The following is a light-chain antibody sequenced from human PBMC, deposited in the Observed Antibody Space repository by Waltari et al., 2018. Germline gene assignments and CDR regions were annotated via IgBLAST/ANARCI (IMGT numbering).Light chain of an antibody. J-gene: IGLJ1*01. V-gene: IGLV3-21*03. Sequence: SYVLTQSPPMSVAPGKTARITCGGDGIGSKSVHWYQQKTGQAPVLVVHNDNDRPSGIPERFSGSNSGNTATLTISRVEAGDEADYYCQVWDSSSEHYVFGTGTRVTVL. CDR1: GIGSKS. CDR3: QVWDSSSEHYV. CDR2: NDN.